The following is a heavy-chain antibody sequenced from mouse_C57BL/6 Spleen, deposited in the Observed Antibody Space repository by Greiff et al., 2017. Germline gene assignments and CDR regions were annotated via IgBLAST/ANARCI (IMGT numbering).Heavy chain of an antibody. J-gene: IGHJ3*01. CDR1: GFTFSSYA. D-gene: IGHD3-2*02. Sequence: EVHLVESGGGLVKPGGSLKLSCAASGFTFSSYAMSWVRQTPEKRLEWVATISDGGSYTYYPDNVKGRFTISRDNAKNNLYLQMSHLKSEDTAMYYCARDEAAQATFAYWGQGTLVTVSA. CDR3: ARDEAAQATFAY. CDR2: ISDGGSYT. V-gene: IGHV5-4*01.